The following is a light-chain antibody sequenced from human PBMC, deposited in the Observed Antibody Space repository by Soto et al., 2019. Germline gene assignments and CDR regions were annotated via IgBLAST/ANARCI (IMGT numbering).Light chain of an antibody. CDR3: QQYNTWPPYT. CDR2: DAS. J-gene: IGKJ2*01. Sequence: EIVMTQSPATLSVSPGERATLSCRASQSVNSNLAWYQQKPGQAPRLLIYDASTRATGIPARFSGSGSGTEFTLTISSRQSEDFAVYYCQQYNTWPPYTFGQGTRLEI. V-gene: IGKV3-15*01. CDR1: QSVNSN.